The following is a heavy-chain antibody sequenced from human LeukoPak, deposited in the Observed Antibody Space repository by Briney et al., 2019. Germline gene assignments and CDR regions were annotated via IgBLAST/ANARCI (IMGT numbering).Heavy chain of an antibody. CDR2: IIPIFGTA. D-gene: IGHD2-21*01. CDR3: AREIQLGWLYAFDI. J-gene: IGHJ3*02. V-gene: IGHV1-69*01. Sequence: SVKVSCKASGGTFSSYAISWVRQAPGQGLEWMGGIIPIFGTANYAQKFQGRVTITADESTSTAYMELSRLRSDDTAVYYCAREIQLGWLYAFDIWGQGTMVTVSS. CDR1: GGTFSSYA.